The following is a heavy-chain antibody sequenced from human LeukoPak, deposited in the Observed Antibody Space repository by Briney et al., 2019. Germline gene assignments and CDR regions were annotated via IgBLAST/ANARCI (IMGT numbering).Heavy chain of an antibody. CDR2: IYYSGST. CDR3: ARLKRVRYFDWPNYYYYMDV. D-gene: IGHD3-9*01. J-gene: IGHJ6*03. CDR1: GGSISSSSYY. Sequence: PSETLSLTCTVSGGSISSSSYYWGWIRQPPGKGLEWIVSIYYSGSTYYNPSLKSRVTISVDTSKNQFSLKLSSVTAADTAVYYCARLKRVRYFDWPNYYYYMDVWGKGTTVTISS. V-gene: IGHV4-39*07.